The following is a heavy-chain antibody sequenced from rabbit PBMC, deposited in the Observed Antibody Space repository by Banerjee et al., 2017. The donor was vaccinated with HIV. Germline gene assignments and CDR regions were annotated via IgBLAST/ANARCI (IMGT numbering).Heavy chain of an antibody. CDR2: IYAGGSAFT. J-gene: IGHJ4*01. Sequence: QEQLEESGGDLVKPEGSLTLTCTASGFSFSSSYWICWVRQAPGKGLEWIACIYAGGSAFTAYASWAKGRFTISKTSSTTVTLQMTSLTAADTATYFCARDLAGVTGWNFNLWGPGTLVTVS. V-gene: IGHV1S45*01. CDR3: ARDLAGVTGWNFNL. D-gene: IGHD4-1*01. CDR1: GFSFSSSYW.